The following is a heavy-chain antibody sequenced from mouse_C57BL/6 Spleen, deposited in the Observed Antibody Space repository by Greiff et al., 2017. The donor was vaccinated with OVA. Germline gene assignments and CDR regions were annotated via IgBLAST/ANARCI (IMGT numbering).Heavy chain of an antibody. CDR1: GYTFTSYW. J-gene: IGHJ4*01. CDR3: ARKGDRNDYDNYAMDY. D-gene: IGHD2-4*01. CDR2: IDPSDSYT. V-gene: IGHV1-50*01. Sequence: QVQLQQPGAELVKPGASVKLSCKASGYTFTSYWMQWVKQRPGQGLEWIGEIDPSDSYTNYNQKFKGKATLTVDTSSSTAYMQLSSLTSEDSAVYDCARKGDRNDYDNYAMDYWGQGTSVTVSS.